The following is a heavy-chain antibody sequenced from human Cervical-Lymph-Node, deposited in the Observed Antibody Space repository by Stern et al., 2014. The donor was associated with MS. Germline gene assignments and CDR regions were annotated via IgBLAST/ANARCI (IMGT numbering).Heavy chain of an antibody. CDR1: GFTFSAYA. Sequence: MQLVESGGGVVQPGRSLRLSCAASGFTFSAYAMHWVRQAPGKGLEWVAVISYDGTKTYYADSVKGRFTISRDNSKNMLYLEVDSLRTEDTALYYCAKIVPATIQFDAFDVWGQGTLVTVTS. V-gene: IGHV3-30*18. J-gene: IGHJ3*01. D-gene: IGHD2-2*02. CDR3: AKIVPATIQFDAFDV. CDR2: ISYDGTKT.